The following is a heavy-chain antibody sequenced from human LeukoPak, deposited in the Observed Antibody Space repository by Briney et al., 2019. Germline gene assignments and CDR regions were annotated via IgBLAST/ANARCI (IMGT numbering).Heavy chain of an antibody. J-gene: IGHJ4*02. CDR1: GYTFTGYY. Sequence: GASVKVSCKASGYTFTGYYMHWVRQAPGQGLEWMGWINPNSGGTNYAQKFQGRVTMTRDTSISTAYMELSRLRSDDTAVYYCARGSVLVRGVIKGLDYWSQGTLVTVSS. D-gene: IGHD3-10*01. CDR3: ARGSVLVRGVIKGLDY. V-gene: IGHV1-2*02. CDR2: INPNSGGT.